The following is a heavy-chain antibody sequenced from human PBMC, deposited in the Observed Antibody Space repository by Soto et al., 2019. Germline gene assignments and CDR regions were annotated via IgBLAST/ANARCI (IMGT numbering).Heavy chain of an antibody. D-gene: IGHD2-8*02. J-gene: IGHJ4*02. CDR3: AKGSLSGRDFDY. V-gene: IGHV3-23*01. CDR1: GVTFSPYA. CDR2: ISGGSGTT. Sequence: GGSLRLSCAASGVTFSPYAVSWVRQAPVKGLEWVSTISGGSGTTYYADSVKGRFTISRDNSKDTVYLQMNSLSAEDTAVFYCAKGSLSGRDFDYWGPGTLVTVSS.